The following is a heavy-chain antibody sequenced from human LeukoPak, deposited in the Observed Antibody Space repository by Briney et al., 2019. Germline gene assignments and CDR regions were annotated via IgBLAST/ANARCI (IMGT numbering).Heavy chain of an antibody. J-gene: IGHJ4*02. CDR3: ARRILTSSWVLFDY. Sequence: SETLSLTCAVYGGSFSGYYWSWIRQPPGKGLEWIGEINHSGSTNYNPSLKSRVTISVDTSKNQFSLKLSSVTAADTAVYYCARRILTSSWVLFDYWGQGTLVTVSS. V-gene: IGHV4-34*01. CDR2: INHSGST. CDR1: GGSFSGYY. D-gene: IGHD6-13*01.